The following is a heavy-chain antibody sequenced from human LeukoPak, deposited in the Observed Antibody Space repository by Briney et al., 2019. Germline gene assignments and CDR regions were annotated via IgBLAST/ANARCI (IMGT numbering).Heavy chain of an antibody. CDR2: IYHSGST. V-gene: IGHV4-30-2*01. D-gene: IGHD3-9*01. CDR1: GGSISSGGYS. CDR3: VRGDDILTGYYVFDY. Sequence: SETLSLTCAVSGGSISSGGYSWSCIRQPPGKGLECIGYIYHSGSTYYNPPLKSRVTISVDRSKNQFSLKLSSVTAADTAVYYCVRGDDILTGYYVFDYWGQGTLVTVSS. J-gene: IGHJ4*02.